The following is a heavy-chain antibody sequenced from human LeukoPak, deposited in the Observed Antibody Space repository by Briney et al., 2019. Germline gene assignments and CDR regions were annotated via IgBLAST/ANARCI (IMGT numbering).Heavy chain of an antibody. CDR2: ITGSGSMV. CDR3: ARRRGGYSYGDFDY. J-gene: IGHJ4*02. D-gene: IGHD5-18*01. Sequence: QPGGSLRLSCAASGFTFSSFEMNWVRQAPGKGLEWLSYITGSGSMVYYADSVKGRFTTSRDNAKNSLFLQVNSLRAEDTGIYYCARRRGGYSYGDFDYWGQGTLVTVSS. CDR1: GFTFSSFE. V-gene: IGHV3-48*03.